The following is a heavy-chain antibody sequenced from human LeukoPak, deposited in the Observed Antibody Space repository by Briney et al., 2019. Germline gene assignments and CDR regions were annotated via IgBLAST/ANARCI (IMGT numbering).Heavy chain of an antibody. Sequence: PSETLSLTCTVSGDSISSSGYYWGWIRQPPGKGLEWITSISYSGIAYYNPSLKSRVTISVDTSKNQFSLKLTSVSVADTAVSYCARLQSWFRGIDYWGQGTLVTVSS. V-gene: IGHV4-39*01. CDR3: ARLQSWFRGIDY. D-gene: IGHD3-10*01. CDR1: GDSISSSGYY. CDR2: ISYSGIA. J-gene: IGHJ4*02.